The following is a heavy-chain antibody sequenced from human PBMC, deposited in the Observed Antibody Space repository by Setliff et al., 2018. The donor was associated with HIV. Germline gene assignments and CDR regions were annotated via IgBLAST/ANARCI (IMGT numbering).Heavy chain of an antibody. CDR3: ARLEQLINWFDP. V-gene: IGHV4-39*01. CDR2: IYHSGPT. Sequence: SETLSLTCTVSGGSFTDSDXXWAWVRQAPGKGLEWIGSIYHSGPTYYNPSLKGRITMSVDTSRNQFSLRLTYVTATDTAVYFCARLEQLINWFDPWGQGTLVTVSS. D-gene: IGHD1-1*01. J-gene: IGHJ5*02. CDR1: GGSFTDSDXX.